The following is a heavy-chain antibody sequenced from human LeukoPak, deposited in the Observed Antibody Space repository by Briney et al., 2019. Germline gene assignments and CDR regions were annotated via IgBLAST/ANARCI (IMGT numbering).Heavy chain of an antibody. Sequence: PGESLKISCKGSGYSINNYWIGWVRQMPGKGLEWMGIIYPADSDIRYSPSFQGQVTISADKSISTAYLQWSSLKASDTAMYYCARRLGYCSGGSCYYFDYWGQGTLVTVSS. CDR1: GYSINNYW. V-gene: IGHV5-51*01. CDR2: IYPADSDI. J-gene: IGHJ4*02. CDR3: ARRLGYCSGGSCYYFDY. D-gene: IGHD2-15*01.